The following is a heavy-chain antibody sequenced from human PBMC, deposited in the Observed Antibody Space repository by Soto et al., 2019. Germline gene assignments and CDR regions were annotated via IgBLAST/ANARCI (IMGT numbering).Heavy chain of an antibody. Sequence: ASVKVSCKASGGTFSSYAISWVRQAPGQGLEWMGGIIPIFGTANYAQKFQGRVTITADESTSTAYMELSSLRSEDTAVYYCATSQSEGSSSWYRNYYYYGMDVWGQGTTVTVSS. D-gene: IGHD6-13*01. J-gene: IGHJ6*02. CDR3: ATSQSEGSSSWYRNYYYYGMDV. V-gene: IGHV1-69*13. CDR1: GGTFSSYA. CDR2: IIPIFGTA.